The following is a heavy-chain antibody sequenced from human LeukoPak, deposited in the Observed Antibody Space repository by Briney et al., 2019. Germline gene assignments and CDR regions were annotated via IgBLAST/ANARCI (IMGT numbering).Heavy chain of an antibody. V-gene: IGHV3-21*01. CDR2: ISSSSSYI. CDR1: GFAFSSYS. D-gene: IGHD6-13*01. CDR3: ASTGYNSSWYGVAFDY. Sequence: GGSLRLSCAASGFAFSSYSMNWVRQAPGKGLEWVSSISSSSSYIYYADSVKGRFTISRDNAKNSLYLQMNSLRAEDTAVYYCASTGYNSSWYGVAFDYWGQGTLVTVSS. J-gene: IGHJ4*02.